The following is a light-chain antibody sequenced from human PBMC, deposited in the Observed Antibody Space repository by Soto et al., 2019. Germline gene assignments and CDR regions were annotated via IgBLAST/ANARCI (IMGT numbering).Light chain of an antibody. V-gene: IGKV3-15*01. CDR3: QQYNNWPRT. J-gene: IGKJ1*01. Sequence: EIVITQSPASLSVSPAEIATISCRASQSVSSNLAWYQQKPGQAPRLLIYGASTRATGIPARFSGSGSGTEFTLTISSLQSEDFAVYYCQQYNNWPRTFGQGTKVDIK. CDR2: GAS. CDR1: QSVSSN.